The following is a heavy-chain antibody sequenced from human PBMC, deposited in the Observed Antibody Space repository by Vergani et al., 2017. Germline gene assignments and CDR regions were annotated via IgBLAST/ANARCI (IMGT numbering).Heavy chain of an antibody. CDR2: FHTSGST. CDR1: GGSINSHNYY. V-gene: IGHV4-61*02. Sequence: QVQLQESGPGLVKPSQTLSLICTVSGGSINSHNYYWSWIRQPAGKGLEWIGRFHTSGSTNYNPPLKSRVTMSEDTSKNQFALNLTSVTAADTAVYFCARGSCLGGSCYKPLFDYWGQGSQDTDCS. CDR3: ARGSCLGGSCYKPLFDY. J-gene: IGHJ4*02. D-gene: IGHD2-15*01.